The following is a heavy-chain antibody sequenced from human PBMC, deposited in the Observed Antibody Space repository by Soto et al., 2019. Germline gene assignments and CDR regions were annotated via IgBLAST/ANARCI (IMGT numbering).Heavy chain of an antibody. J-gene: IGHJ4*02. D-gene: IGHD1-1*01. CDR3: ASQLESTTYFDY. V-gene: IGHV4-39*01. CDR1: GGSISNSDYF. Sequence: LQLQESGPGLVKPSETLSLTCTVSGGSISNSDYFWAWMRQPPGKALEWVGTISHTGSPRYNPSLKSRVTISVDTSKNQFSLRLPSVTAADTAVFYCASQLESTTYFDYWGRGTLVTVSS. CDR2: ISHTGSP.